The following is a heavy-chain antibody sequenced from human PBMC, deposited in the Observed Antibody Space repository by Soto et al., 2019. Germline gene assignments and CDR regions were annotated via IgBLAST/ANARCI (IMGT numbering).Heavy chain of an antibody. J-gene: IGHJ6*02. CDR3: ARTKSRYCSGGSCYTYYYYYGMDV. D-gene: IGHD2-15*01. Sequence: PGGSLRLSCAASGFTFSSYSMNWVRQAPGKGLEWVSSISSSSSYIYYADSVKGRSTISRDNAKNSLYLQMNSLRAEDTAVYYCARTKSRYCSGGSCYTYYYYYGMDVWGQGTMVTVSS. V-gene: IGHV3-21*01. CDR2: ISSSSSYI. CDR1: GFTFSSYS.